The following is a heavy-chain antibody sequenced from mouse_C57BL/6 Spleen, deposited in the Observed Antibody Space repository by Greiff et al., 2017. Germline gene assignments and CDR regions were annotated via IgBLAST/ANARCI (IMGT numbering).Heavy chain of an antibody. CDR1: GFTFSDYY. J-gene: IGHJ4*01. CDR3: ASHDYYESNGAMDY. V-gene: IGHV5-12*01. D-gene: IGHD1-1*01. CDR2: ISNGGGST. Sequence: EVQGVESGGGLVQPGGSLKLSCAASGFTFSDYYMYWVRQTPEKRLEWVAYISNGGGSTYYPDTVKGRFTISRDNAKNTMYLQMGRLKSEDTAMDYCASHDYYESNGAMDYWGQGTSVTVSS.